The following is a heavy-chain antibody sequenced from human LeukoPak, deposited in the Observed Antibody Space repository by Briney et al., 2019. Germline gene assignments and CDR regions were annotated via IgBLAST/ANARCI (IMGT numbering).Heavy chain of an antibody. Sequence: SETLSLTCAVYGGSFSGYYWSWIRQPPGKGLEWIGEIIHGGSPNYNPSLKSRVTISVDTSKNQFSLNLSSVTAADTAVYYCARSYDSSGYIYYYYYMDVWGKGTTVTVSS. CDR2: IIHGGSP. J-gene: IGHJ6*03. D-gene: IGHD3-22*01. V-gene: IGHV4-34*12. CDR3: ARSYDSSGYIYYYYYMDV. CDR1: GGSFSGYY.